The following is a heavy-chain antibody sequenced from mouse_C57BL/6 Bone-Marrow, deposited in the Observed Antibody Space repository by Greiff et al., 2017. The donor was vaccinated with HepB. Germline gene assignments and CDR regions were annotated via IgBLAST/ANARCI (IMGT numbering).Heavy chain of an antibody. CDR3: ARETGTWYFDY. CDR2: IDPSDSYT. D-gene: IGHD4-1*01. CDR1: GYTFTSYW. Sequence: QVQLQQPGAELVRPGTSVMLSCKASGYTFTSYWMHWVKQRPGQGLEWIGVIDPSDSYTNYNQKFKGKATLTVDTSSSTAYMQLSSLTSEDSAVYYCARETGTWYFDYWGQGTTLTVSS. J-gene: IGHJ2*01. V-gene: IGHV1-59*01.